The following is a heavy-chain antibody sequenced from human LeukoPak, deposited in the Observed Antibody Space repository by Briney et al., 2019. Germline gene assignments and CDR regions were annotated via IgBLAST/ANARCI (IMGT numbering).Heavy chain of an antibody. CDR2: IGISSGNI. CDR1: GFTFSDYS. V-gene: IGHV3-48*04. J-gene: IGHJ4*02. Sequence: GGSLRLSCAASGFTFSDYSMNWVRQAPGKGLEWISYIGISSGNIKYADSVKGRFTISGDSAKSSLYLQMNSLRVEDTAVYYCARDHNYAFDNWGQGTLVTVSS. D-gene: IGHD1-1*01. CDR3: ARDHNYAFDN.